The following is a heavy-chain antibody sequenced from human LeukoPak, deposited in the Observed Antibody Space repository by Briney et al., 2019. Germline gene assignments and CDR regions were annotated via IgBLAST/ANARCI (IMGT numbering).Heavy chain of an antibody. CDR3: ARTGTEPHWYFDL. J-gene: IGHJ2*01. D-gene: IGHD1-14*01. CDR1: GGSISTYY. CDR2: IHYSGST. V-gene: IGHV4-59*01. Sequence: PSETLSLTCTVSGGSISTYYWSWIRQPPGKGLEWIAYIHYSGSTNYNPSLKSRVTISVDTSKKHLSLKLSSVTAADTAVYYCARTGTEPHWYFDLWGRGTLVTVSS.